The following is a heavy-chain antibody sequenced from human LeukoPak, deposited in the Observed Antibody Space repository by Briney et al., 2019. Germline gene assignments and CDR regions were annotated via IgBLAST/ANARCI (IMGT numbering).Heavy chain of an antibody. V-gene: IGHV1-24*01. CDR3: AKDGASSSWYKAFDI. J-gene: IGHJ3*02. Sequence: ASVKVSCKVSGYTLTELSMHWVRQAPGKGREWRGGFDPEDGETIYAQKFQGRVTMTEDTSTDTAYMEMSSLRSEDTAVYYCAKDGASSSWYKAFDIWGQGTMVTVSS. CDR2: FDPEDGET. D-gene: IGHD6-13*01. CDR1: GYTLTELS.